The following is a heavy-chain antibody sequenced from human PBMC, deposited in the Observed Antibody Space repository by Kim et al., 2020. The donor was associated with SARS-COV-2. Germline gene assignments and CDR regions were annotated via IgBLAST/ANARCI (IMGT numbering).Heavy chain of an antibody. D-gene: IGHD5-18*01. Sequence: SETLSLTCTVSGGSISSSSYYWGWIRQPPGKGLEWIGSIYYSGSTYYNPSLKSRVTISVDTSKNQFSLKLSSVTAADTAVYYCARLVGSRIQLWPKEIDYWGQGTLVTVSS. CDR1: GGSISSSSYY. CDR2: IYYSGST. V-gene: IGHV4-39*01. CDR3: ARLVGSRIQLWPKEIDY. J-gene: IGHJ4*02.